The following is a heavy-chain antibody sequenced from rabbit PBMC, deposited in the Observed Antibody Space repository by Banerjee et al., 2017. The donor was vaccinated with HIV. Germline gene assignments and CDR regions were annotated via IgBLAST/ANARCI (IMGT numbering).Heavy chain of an antibody. V-gene: IGHV1S43*01. Sequence: QEQLEESGGGLVKPGGTLTLTCTASGFSFSSSYYMCWVRQAPGKGLEWSACIHTDSSGTTRYASWAKGRFTISRSTSLNTVDLKMTSLTAADTATYFCAREDVGSSSPNLWGPGHPRHRL. CDR3: AREDVGSSSPNL. D-gene: IGHD8-1*01. CDR1: GFSFSSSYY. J-gene: IGHJ4*01. CDR2: IHTDSSGTT.